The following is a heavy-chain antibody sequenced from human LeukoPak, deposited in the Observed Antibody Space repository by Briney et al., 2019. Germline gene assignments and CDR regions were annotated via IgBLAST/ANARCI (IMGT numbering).Heavy chain of an antibody. Sequence: PSETLSLTCTVSGGSISSYYWSWVRQAPGKGLEWVSSISSSSSYIYYADSVKGRFTTSRDNAKNSLYLQMNSLRAEDTAVHYCAREGYYMDVWGKGTTVTVSS. CDR3: AREGYYMDV. CDR2: ISSSSSYI. J-gene: IGHJ6*03. CDR1: GGSISSYY. V-gene: IGHV3-21*01.